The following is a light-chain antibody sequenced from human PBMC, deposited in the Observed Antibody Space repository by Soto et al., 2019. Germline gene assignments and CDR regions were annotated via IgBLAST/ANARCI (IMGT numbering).Light chain of an antibody. J-gene: IGKJ1*01. Sequence: DIQMTQSPSTLSASVGDRVTITCRASQSISSWLAWYQQKPGKAPKLLIYKASSLASGVPSRLSGSGSGTEFTLTISSLQLDDFATYYCQQYNSDSQTFGQGTTVEIK. V-gene: IGKV1-5*03. CDR2: KAS. CDR1: QSISSW. CDR3: QQYNSDSQT.